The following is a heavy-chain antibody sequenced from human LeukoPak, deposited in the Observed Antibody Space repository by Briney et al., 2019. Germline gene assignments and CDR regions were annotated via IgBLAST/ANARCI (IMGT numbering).Heavy chain of an antibody. Sequence: ASVKVSCKASGYTFTSYGISWVRQAPGQGLEWMGWISAYNGNTNYAQKLQGRVTMTTDTSTSTAYMELRSLRSDDTAVYYCARKMTTVTTYYYYYYMDVWGKGTTVTISS. V-gene: IGHV1-18*01. CDR1: GYTFTSYG. J-gene: IGHJ6*03. CDR3: ARKMTTVTTYYYYYYMDV. D-gene: IGHD4-17*01. CDR2: ISAYNGNT.